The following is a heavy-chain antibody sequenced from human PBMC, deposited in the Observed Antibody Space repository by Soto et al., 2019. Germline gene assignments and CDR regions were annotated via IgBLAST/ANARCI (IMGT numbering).Heavy chain of an antibody. CDR2: ISGSGSST. J-gene: IGHJ3*02. D-gene: IGHD2-15*01. CDR3: ATPYLLYAFDI. Sequence: EVHLLESGGNLVQPGGSLRLSCAASGFTFSSYAMSWVRQAPGKGLEWVSAISGSGSSTFYADSVKGRFTIPRDNSKNTAYLKMNSLGAEDTAVYYCATPYLLYAFDIWGQGTMVTVSS. V-gene: IGHV3-23*01. CDR1: GFTFSSYA.